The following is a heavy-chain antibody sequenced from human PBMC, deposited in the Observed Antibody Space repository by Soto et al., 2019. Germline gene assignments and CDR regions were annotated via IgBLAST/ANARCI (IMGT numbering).Heavy chain of an antibody. CDR1: GGSISSSSYY. CDR2: IYYSGST. J-gene: IGHJ5*01. D-gene: IGHD5-12*01. CDR3: ARRGDGYGYGS. V-gene: IGHV4-39*01. Sequence: QLQLQESGPGLVKPSETLSLTCTVSGGSISSSSYYWGWIRQPPGKGLEWIGSIYYSGSTYYNPSLKSRVTISVDTSKNQFSLKLSAVTAADTAVYYCARRGDGYGYGSWGQGTLVTVSS.